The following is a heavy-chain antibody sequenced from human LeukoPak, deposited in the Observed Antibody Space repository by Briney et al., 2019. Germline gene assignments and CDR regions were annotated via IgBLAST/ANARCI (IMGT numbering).Heavy chain of an antibody. CDR1: GGSISSYY. Sequence: SETLSLTCTVSGGSISSYYWSWVRQPPGKGLEWIGEIYHSGSTNYNPSLKSRVTISVDKSKNQFSLKLSSVTAADTAVYYCARAGSSWYWDYWGQGTLVTVSS. V-gene: IGHV4-4*02. D-gene: IGHD6-13*01. CDR3: ARAGSSWYWDY. CDR2: IYHSGST. J-gene: IGHJ4*02.